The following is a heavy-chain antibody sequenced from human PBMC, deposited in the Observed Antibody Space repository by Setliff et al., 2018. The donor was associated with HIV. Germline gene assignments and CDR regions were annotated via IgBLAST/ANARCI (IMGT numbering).Heavy chain of an antibody. D-gene: IGHD2-8*02. CDR1: GDSLSSDYYY. Sequence: SETLSLTCTVSGDSLSSDYYYWTWIRQHPEKGLEWIGYIYYSGSTLYNPSLRSRLSMSVDTSKNQFSLELSSVTAADTAVYFCAREAAHCTGDTCQFTFDSWGQGTLVTISS. J-gene: IGHJ4*02. CDR2: IYYSGST. CDR3: AREAAHCTGDTCQFTFDS. V-gene: IGHV4-31*03.